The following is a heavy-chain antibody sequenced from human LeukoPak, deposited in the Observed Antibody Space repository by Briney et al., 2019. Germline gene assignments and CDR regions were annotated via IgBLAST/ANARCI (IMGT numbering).Heavy chain of an antibody. D-gene: IGHD2-2*01. CDR3: ARDQVPAAMDPDWFDP. CDR2: INPNSGGT. CDR1: GYTFTGYY. Sequence: ASVKVSCKASGYTFTGYYMHWVRQAPGQGLEWMGWINPNSGGTNYAQKFQGRATMTRDTSISTAYMELSRLRSDDTAVYYCARDQVPAAMDPDWFDPWGQRTLVTVSS. J-gene: IGHJ5*02. V-gene: IGHV1-2*02.